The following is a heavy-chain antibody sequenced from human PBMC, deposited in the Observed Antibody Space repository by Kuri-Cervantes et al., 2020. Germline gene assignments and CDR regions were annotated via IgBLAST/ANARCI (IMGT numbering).Heavy chain of an antibody. J-gene: IGHJ4*02. CDR3: ARDLFRNFPAAGVSGY. V-gene: IGHV1-69*06. D-gene: IGHD6-13*01. CDR2: IIPIFGTA. Sequence: SVKVFCKASGYTFTSYYMHWVRQAPGQGLEWMGGIIPIFGTANYAQKFQGRVTITADKSTSTAYMELRSLRSDGTAVYYCARDLFRNFPAAGVSGYWGQGTLVTVSS. CDR1: GYTFTSYY.